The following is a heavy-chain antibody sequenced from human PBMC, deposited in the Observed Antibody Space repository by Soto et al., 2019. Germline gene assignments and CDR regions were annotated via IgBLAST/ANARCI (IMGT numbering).Heavy chain of an antibody. D-gene: IGHD6-13*01. J-gene: IGHJ6*02. Sequence: EVQLLESGGGLVQPGGSLRLSCAASGFTFSSYAMSWVRQAPGKGLEWVSAISGSGGSTYYADSVKGRFTISRDNYTNTLYLQMNSLRAEDTAVYYCANPQLPYSSSWSAYYYGMDVWGQGTTVTVSS. CDR3: ANPQLPYSSSWSAYYYGMDV. CDR1: GFTFSSYA. CDR2: ISGSGGST. V-gene: IGHV3-23*01.